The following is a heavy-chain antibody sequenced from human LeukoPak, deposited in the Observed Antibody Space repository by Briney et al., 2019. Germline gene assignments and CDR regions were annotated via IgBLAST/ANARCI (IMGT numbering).Heavy chain of an antibody. V-gene: IGHV3-74*01. J-gene: IGHJ3*02. CDR1: GFTFSIYW. D-gene: IGHD3-3*01. CDR3: ARDEDWSGYYGAFDI. Sequence: GRSLRLSCAASGFTFSIYWMHWVRQAPGKGLVWFSRINSDGSSTSYADSVKGRFTISRDNAKNTLYLQMNSLRAEDTAVYYCARDEDWSGYYGAFDIWGQGTMVTVSS. CDR2: INSDGSST.